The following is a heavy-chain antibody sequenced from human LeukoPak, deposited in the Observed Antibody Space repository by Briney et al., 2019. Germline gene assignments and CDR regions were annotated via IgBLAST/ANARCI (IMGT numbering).Heavy chain of an antibody. CDR3: ASPMVRGVMERDY. J-gene: IGHJ4*02. CDR2: ISGSGGST. D-gene: IGHD3-10*01. CDR1: GFTFSSHA. V-gene: IGHV3-23*01. Sequence: GGSLRLSCAASGFTFSSHAMSWVRQAPGKGLEWVSAISGSGGSTYYADSVKGRFTISRDNSKNTLYLQMNSLRAEDTAVYYCASPMVRGVMERDYWGQGTLVTVSS.